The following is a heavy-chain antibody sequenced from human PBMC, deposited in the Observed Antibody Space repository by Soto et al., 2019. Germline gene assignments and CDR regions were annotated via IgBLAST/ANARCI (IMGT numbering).Heavy chain of an antibody. Sequence: SETLSLTCTVSGGSISNYYWSWIRQPQGKGLEWIGYIYYSGSTRYNPSLKSRVTISVDTSKNQFSLKLSSVTAADTAVYYCARHGPIAAAGTVFDYWGQGTLVTVSS. CDR1: GGSISNYY. CDR2: IYYSGST. CDR3: ARHGPIAAAGTVFDY. D-gene: IGHD6-13*01. J-gene: IGHJ4*02. V-gene: IGHV4-59*08.